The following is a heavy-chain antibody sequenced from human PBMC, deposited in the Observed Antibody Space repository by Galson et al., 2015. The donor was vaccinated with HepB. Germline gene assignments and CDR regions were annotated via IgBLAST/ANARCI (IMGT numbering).Heavy chain of an antibody. J-gene: IGHJ6*02. CDR2: ISGYDGST. Sequence: SVKVSCKASGYSFTSYGISWLRQAPGQGLEWMGWISGYDGSTNYPQTLQGRVIMTTDRSTNTGYMEVRSLRSDDTAIYYCARDSRLELRLTNSYYYGMDVWGQGTTVTVSS. CDR3: ARDSRLELRLTNSYYYGMDV. V-gene: IGHV1-18*01. CDR1: GYSFTSYG. D-gene: IGHD1-7*01.